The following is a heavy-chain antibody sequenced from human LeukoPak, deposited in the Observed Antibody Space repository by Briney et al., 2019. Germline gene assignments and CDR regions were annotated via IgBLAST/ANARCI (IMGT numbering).Heavy chain of an antibody. Sequence: GGSLRLSCEASGFTYSSYTMDWVRQAPGKGLEWVSSISTTSTYINYADSVKGRFTICRDNAKHSLYLQMHSLRAEVTAVYYCAKQERNYNMRYLDIWGRGTLVTVS. J-gene: IGHJ2*01. CDR2: ISTTSTYI. D-gene: IGHD3-10*01. CDR1: GFTYSSYT. CDR3: AKQERNYNMRYLDI. V-gene: IGHV3-21*01.